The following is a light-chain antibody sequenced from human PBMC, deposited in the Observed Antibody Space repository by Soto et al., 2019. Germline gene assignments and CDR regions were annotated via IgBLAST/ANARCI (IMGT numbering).Light chain of an antibody. CDR2: GAS. CDR1: QGVSSN. J-gene: IGKJ4*01. V-gene: IGKV3-15*01. CDR3: QQYDVWPALT. Sequence: EIVLTQSPGTLSLSPGERATLSCRGSQGVSSNFAWCQQRPGQAPRLLIYGASTRASGVPDRFSGSGSGTEFILTISSLQSEDSAVYYCQQYDVWPALTFGGGTKVDIK.